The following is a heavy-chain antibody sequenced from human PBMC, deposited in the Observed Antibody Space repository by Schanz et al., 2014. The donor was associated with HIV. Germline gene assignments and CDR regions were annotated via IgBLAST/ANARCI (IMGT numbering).Heavy chain of an antibody. V-gene: IGHV3-23*01. CDR2: VRHDGGAT. Sequence: QVLESGGGLVQTGGSLRLSCVASGFTFSDFSMNWVRRAPGKGLEWIPAVRHDGGATYYADSVKGRFTISRDNSRNILYLQMSNLRAEDTALYYCVTEQYSTISAWGQGALVIVSS. CDR1: GFTFSDFS. J-gene: IGHJ5*02. D-gene: IGHD2-15*01. CDR3: VTEQYSTISA.